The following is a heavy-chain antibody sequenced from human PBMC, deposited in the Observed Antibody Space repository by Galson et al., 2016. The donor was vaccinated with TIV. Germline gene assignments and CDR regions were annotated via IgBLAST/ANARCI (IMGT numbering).Heavy chain of an antibody. V-gene: IGHV2-70*11. CDR3: ALISDYYDYSGHYIPRSFDY. Sequence: PALVKPTQTLTLTCTFSGFSLNTDGMCVNWIRQPPGKALEWLARIDWDDDKSYTSSLKTRLTISKDTSRNQVVLTMTNLDPVDTATYYCALISDYYDYSGHYIPRSFDYWGQGTPVTVSS. CDR1: GFSLNTDGMC. D-gene: IGHD3-22*01. CDR2: IDWDDDK. J-gene: IGHJ4*02.